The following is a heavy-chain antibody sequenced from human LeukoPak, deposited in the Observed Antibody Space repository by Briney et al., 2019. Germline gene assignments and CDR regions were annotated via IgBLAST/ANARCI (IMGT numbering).Heavy chain of an antibody. CDR1: GFTFSGYA. CDR3: AKDHGLYSSSWYDY. Sequence: GGSLRLSCAASGFTFSGYAMSWVRQAPGKGLEWVSAISGSGGSTYYADSVKGRFTISRDNSKNTLYLQMNSLRAEDTAVYYCAKDHGLYSSSWYDYWGQGTLVTVSS. CDR2: ISGSGGST. J-gene: IGHJ4*02. D-gene: IGHD6-13*01. V-gene: IGHV3-23*01.